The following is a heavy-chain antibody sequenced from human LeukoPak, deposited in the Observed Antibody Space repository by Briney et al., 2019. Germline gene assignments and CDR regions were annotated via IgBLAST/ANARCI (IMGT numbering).Heavy chain of an antibody. J-gene: IGHJ4*02. V-gene: IGHV4-59*01. CDR3: ARCYCSSTSCPIDY. CDR2: IYYSGST. D-gene: IGHD2-2*01. Sequence: PSETLSLTCTVSGGSISSYYWSWIRQPPGKGLEWIGYIYYSGSTNYNPSLKSRVTISVDTSKNQCSLRLSSVTAADTAVYYCARCYCSSTSCPIDYWGQGTLVTVSS. CDR1: GGSISSYY.